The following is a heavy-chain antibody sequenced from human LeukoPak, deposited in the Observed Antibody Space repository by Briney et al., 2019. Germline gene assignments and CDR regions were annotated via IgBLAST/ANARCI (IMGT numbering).Heavy chain of an antibody. Sequence: PGGSLRLSCAASGFTFSSYGMHWVRQAPGKGLEWVAVIWYDGSNKYYADSVKGRFTISRDNSKNTLYLQMNSLRAEDTAVYYCARGRGDSGYDSFDYWGQGTLVTVSS. CDR3: ARGRGDSGYDSFDY. CDR1: GFTFSSYG. V-gene: IGHV3-33*08. J-gene: IGHJ4*02. D-gene: IGHD5-12*01. CDR2: IWYDGSNK.